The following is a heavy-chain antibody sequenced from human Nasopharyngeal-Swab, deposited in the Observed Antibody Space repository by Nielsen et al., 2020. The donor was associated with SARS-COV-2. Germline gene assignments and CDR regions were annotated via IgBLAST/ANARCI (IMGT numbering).Heavy chain of an antibody. CDR1: GFTFSSYS. J-gene: IGHJ6*02. D-gene: IGHD2-2*01. CDR2: ISSSSSYI. Sequence: GESLKISCAASGFTFSSYSMNWVRQAPGKGPEWVSSISSSSSYIYYADSVKGRFTISRDNAKNSLYLQMNSLRAGDTAVYYCARDKGIQYCSSTSCYESMIDYYGMDVWGQGTTVTVSS. V-gene: IGHV3-21*01. CDR3: ARDKGIQYCSSTSCYESMIDYYGMDV.